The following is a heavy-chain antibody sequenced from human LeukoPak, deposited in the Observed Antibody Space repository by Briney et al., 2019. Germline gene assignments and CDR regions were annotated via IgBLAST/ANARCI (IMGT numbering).Heavy chain of an antibody. CDR2: IRYDGSNK. CDR3: ATGLKTSGYWDFDY. J-gene: IGHJ4*02. CDR1: GFTFSSYG. D-gene: IGHD3-22*01. V-gene: IGHV3-30*02. Sequence: PGGSLRLSCAASGFTFSSYGMHWVRQAPGKGLEWVAFIRYDGSNKYYADSVKGRFTISRDNSKNTLYLQMISLRAEDTAVYYCATGLKTSGYWDFDYWGQGTLVTVSS.